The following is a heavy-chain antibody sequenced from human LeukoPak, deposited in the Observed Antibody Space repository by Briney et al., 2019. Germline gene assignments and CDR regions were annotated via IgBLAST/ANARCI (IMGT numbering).Heavy chain of an antibody. J-gene: IGHJ4*02. CDR2: ISASGGNT. D-gene: IGHD3-9*01. V-gene: IGHV3-23*01. CDR1: GFTFSNYA. Sequence: GGSLRLSCAASGFTFSNYAMNRVRQAPGKGLEWVSVISASGGNTNYADSVKGRFTISRDNSKDTLYLQMNSLRAEDTAVYYCAKDGYYDILTGYYISGENYFDYWGQGTLVTVSS. CDR3: AKDGYYDILTGYYISGENYFDY.